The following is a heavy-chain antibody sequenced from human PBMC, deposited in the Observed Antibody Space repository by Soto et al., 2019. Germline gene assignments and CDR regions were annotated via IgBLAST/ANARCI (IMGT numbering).Heavy chain of an antibody. CDR1: GGSISSGGYY. Sequence: QVQLQESGPGLVKPSQTLSLTCTVSGGSISSGGYYWSWIRQHPGKGLEWIGYIYYSGSTYYNPSLKSRVTISVDTSKNQFSLKLSSVTAADTAVYYCARGGDPTYYYYYYGMDVWGQGTTVTVSS. V-gene: IGHV4-31*03. CDR2: IYYSGST. D-gene: IGHD2-21*02. J-gene: IGHJ6*02. CDR3: ARGGDPTYYYYYYGMDV.